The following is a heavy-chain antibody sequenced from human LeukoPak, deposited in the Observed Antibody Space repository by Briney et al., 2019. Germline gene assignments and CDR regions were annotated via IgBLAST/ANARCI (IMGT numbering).Heavy chain of an antibody. V-gene: IGHV4-39*01. CDR3: ARVGEVPAAIGYFDY. Sequence: SETLSLTCTVSGGSISSGSYYWGWIRQPPGKGLEWIGSIYYSGSTYYNPSLKSRVTISVDTSKNQFSLKLSSVTAADTAVYYCARVGEVPAAIGYFDYWGQGTLVTVSS. D-gene: IGHD2-2*02. CDR2: IYYSGST. CDR1: GGSISSGSYY. J-gene: IGHJ4*02.